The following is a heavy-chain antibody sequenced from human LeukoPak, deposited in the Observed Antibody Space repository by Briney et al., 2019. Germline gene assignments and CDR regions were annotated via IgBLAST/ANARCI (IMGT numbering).Heavy chain of an antibody. CDR3: AREAVSGWYDYFDY. CDR2: ISYSGST. Sequence: PSETLSLTCTVSGGSISSDYSSWIRQPPGKGLEWIGYISYSGSTNYNPSLRSRVAISVDTSKNQFSLKVRSVTAADTAVYYCAREAVSGWYDYFDYWAREPWSPSPQ. V-gene: IGHV4-59*01. J-gene: IGHJ4*02. CDR1: GGSISSDY. D-gene: IGHD6-19*01.